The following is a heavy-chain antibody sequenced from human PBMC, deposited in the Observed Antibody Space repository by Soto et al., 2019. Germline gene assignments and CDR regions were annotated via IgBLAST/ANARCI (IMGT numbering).Heavy chain of an antibody. CDR3: ARDLGGGDGYNYEGWFDP. J-gene: IGHJ5*02. D-gene: IGHD5-12*01. Sequence: TLSLTCTVSGGSISSGGYYWSWIRQHPGKGLEWIGYIYYSGSTYYSPSLKSRVTISVDTSKNQFSLKLSSVTAADTAVYYCARDLGGGDGYNYEGWFDPWGQGTLVTVSS. CDR2: IYYSGST. CDR1: GGSISSGGYY. V-gene: IGHV4-31*03.